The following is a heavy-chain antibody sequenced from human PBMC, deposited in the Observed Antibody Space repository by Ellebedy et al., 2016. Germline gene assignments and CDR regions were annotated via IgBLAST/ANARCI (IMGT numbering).Heavy chain of an antibody. J-gene: IGHJ5*02. D-gene: IGHD3-10*01. CDR1: GFTFSSYS. CDR2: ISPSSSTI. V-gene: IGHV3-48*04. CDR3: ARNGDYGSGSFQTRPNWFDP. Sequence: GESLKISCAASGFTFSSYSMSWVRQAPGKGLEWVSYISPSSSTIYHVDSVKGRFIISRDNAKNSLYLQMSSLRADDTAVYYCARNGDYGSGSFQTRPNWFDPWGQGALVTVSS.